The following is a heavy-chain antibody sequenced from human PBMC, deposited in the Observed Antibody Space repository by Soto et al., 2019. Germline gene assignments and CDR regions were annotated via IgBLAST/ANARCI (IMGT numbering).Heavy chain of an antibody. D-gene: IGHD5-18*01. CDR3: AKVLYSYGPLDS. Sequence: GGSLRLSCTASGFTFRTYDMTWVRQAPGKGLEWVSAISGGGDNTNYADSVKGRFTVSRDNSKNTLYLQMNSLRAEDTAVYYCAKVLYSYGPLDSWGQGTLVTV. J-gene: IGHJ4*02. CDR1: GFTFRTYD. CDR2: ISGGGDNT. V-gene: IGHV3-23*01.